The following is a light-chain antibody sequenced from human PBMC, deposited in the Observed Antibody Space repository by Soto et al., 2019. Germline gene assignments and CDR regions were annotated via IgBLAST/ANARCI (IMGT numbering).Light chain of an antibody. V-gene: IGKV1-5*03. CDR1: QSISSW. CDR3: QQYNSYSYT. J-gene: IGKJ2*01. Sequence: DIQMTQSRSSLSASVGDRVTITCRASQSISSWLAWYQQKPGKAPKLLIYKACSLESGVPSRFSGSGSGTEFTLTISSLQPDDFATYYCQQYNSYSYTFAQGTKVDIK. CDR2: KAC.